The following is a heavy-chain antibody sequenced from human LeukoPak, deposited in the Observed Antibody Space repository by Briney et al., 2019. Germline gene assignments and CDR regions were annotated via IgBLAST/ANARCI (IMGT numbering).Heavy chain of an antibody. V-gene: IGHV4-39*07. CDR3: ARGDSGSYYYFDY. CDR1: GASIRSSNYY. J-gene: IGHJ4*02. CDR2: IYYSGRT. D-gene: IGHD1-26*01. Sequence: PSETLSLTCTVSGASIRSSNYYWGWIRQPPGKGLKWIASIYYSGRTYYNPSLKSRVTISVDTSKNQFSLKLSSVTAADTAVYSCARGDSGSYYYFDYWGQGTLVTVSS.